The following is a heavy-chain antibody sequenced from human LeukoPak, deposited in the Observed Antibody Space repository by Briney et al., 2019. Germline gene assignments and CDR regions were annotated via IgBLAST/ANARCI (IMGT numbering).Heavy chain of an antibody. CDR2: IKQDGSEE. CDR3: ARSGLIVPTDFDY. V-gene: IGHV3-7*05. CDR1: GFSFSNYG. J-gene: IGHJ4*02. D-gene: IGHD5-12*01. Sequence: GGSLRLSCAASGFSFSNYGMHWVRQAPGKGLEWVANIKQDGSEEYYVDFVKGRFTISRDNAKNSLYLQMNTLRVEDTAVYYCARSGLIVPTDFDYWGQGTLVTVSS.